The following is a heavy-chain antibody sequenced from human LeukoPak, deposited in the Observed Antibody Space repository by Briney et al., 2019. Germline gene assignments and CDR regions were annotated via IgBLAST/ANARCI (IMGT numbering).Heavy chain of an antibody. J-gene: IGHJ4*02. D-gene: IGHD6-19*01. CDR1: GFTFSAYW. CDR3: ARVGMNGWDFDH. CDR2: IIEGGDLK. Sequence: PGGSLRLSCAASGFTFSAYWMTWVRQAPGKGLAWVANIIEGGDLKYYVDSVKGRFTISRDNTKNSLYLQMTSLRADDTAVYYCARVGMNGWDFDHWGQGTLVTVSS. V-gene: IGHV3-7*01.